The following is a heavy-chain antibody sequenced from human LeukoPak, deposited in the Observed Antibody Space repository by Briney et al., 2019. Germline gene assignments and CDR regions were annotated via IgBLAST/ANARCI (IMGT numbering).Heavy chain of an antibody. J-gene: IGHJ4*02. V-gene: IGHV3-23*01. CDR2: ISGSGGST. CDR1: GFTFSSYA. D-gene: IGHD1-26*01. CDR3: AKIGVVGATSSGEYYFDY. Sequence: PGGSLRLSCAASGFTFSSYAMSWVRQAPGKGLEWVSAISGSGGSTCYADSVKGRFTISRDNSKNTLYLQMNSLRAEDTAVYYCAKIGVVGATSSGEYYFDYWGQGTLVTVSS.